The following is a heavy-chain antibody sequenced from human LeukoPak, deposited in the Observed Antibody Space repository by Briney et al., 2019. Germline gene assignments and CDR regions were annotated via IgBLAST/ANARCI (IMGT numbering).Heavy chain of an antibody. J-gene: IGHJ4*02. CDR3: ARNISLGRDTTMVTVFDY. Sequence: SETLSLTCAVSGYSISSGYYWGWIRQPPGKGLEWIASIYHSVSTVYSPSLKSRVTISVDTSKNQFSLRLNSVTAADTAVYYCARNISLGRDTTMVTVFDYWGQGTLVTVSS. V-gene: IGHV4-38-2*01. CDR2: IYHSVST. D-gene: IGHD5-18*01. CDR1: GYSISSGYY.